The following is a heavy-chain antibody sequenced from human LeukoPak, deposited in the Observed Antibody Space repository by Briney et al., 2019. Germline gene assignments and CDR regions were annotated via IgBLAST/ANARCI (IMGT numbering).Heavy chain of an antibody. Sequence: ASVKVSCKASGYTFTGYYMHWVRQAPGQGLEWMGWINPNSGGTNYAQKFRGRVTMTTDTSISTAYMELSRLRSDDTAVYYCARGGWSGYSYGSEPEKYFDYWGQGTLVTVSS. D-gene: IGHD5-18*01. CDR2: INPNSGGT. CDR1: GYTFTGYY. CDR3: ARGGWSGYSYGSEPEKYFDY. J-gene: IGHJ4*02. V-gene: IGHV1-2*02.